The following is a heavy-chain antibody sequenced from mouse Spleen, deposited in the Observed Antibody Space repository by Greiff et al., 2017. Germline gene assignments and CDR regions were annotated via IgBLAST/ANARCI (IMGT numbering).Heavy chain of an antibody. CDR2: INPSSGYT. V-gene: IGHV1-4*01. CDR3: ASNVDITTSYWYFDV. D-gene: IGHD1-1*01. CDR1: GYTFTSYT. J-gene: IGHJ1*01. Sequence: VMLVESGAELARPGASVKMSCKASGYTFTSYTMHWVKQRPGQGLEWIGYINPSSGYTKYNQKFKDKATLTADKSSSTAYMQLSSLTSEDSAVYYCASNVDITTSYWYFDVWGAGTTVTVSS.